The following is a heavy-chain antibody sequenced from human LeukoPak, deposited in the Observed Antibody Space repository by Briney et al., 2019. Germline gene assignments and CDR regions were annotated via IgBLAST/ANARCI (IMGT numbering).Heavy chain of an antibody. D-gene: IGHD3-22*01. J-gene: IGHJ4*02. CDR3: ATQSKTYYYDSSGYYPWGY. Sequence: SVKVSCKASGGTFSSYAISWVRQAPGQGLEWMGRIIPILGIANYAQKFQGRVTITADKSTSTAYMELSSLRSEDTAVYYCATQSKTYYYDSSGYYPWGYWGQGTLVTVSS. V-gene: IGHV1-69*04. CDR1: GGTFSSYA. CDR2: IIPILGIA.